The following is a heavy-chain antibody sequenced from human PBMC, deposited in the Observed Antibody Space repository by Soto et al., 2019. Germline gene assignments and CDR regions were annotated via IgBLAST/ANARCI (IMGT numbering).Heavy chain of an antibody. CDR3: AIVRFGELV. CDR1: GFTFSSYA. D-gene: IGHD3-10*01. Sequence: EVQLLESGGGLVQPGGSLRLSCAASGFTFSSYAMSWVRQAPGKGLEWVSIIGVGGGDRYYPESVKGRFTISRDNSRDTLYLEMNILRDEDTAVYYCAIVRFGELVWGQGTLVTVSS. J-gene: IGHJ4*02. CDR2: IGVGGGDR. V-gene: IGHV3-23*01.